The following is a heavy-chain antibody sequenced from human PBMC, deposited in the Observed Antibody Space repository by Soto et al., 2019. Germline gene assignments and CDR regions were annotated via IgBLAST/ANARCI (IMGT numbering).Heavy chain of an antibody. D-gene: IGHD3-9*01. CDR2: INPSGGST. J-gene: IGHJ4*02. CDR1: GYTFTSYY. Sequence: GASVKVSCKASGYTFTSYYMHWVRQAPGQGLEWMGIINPSGGSTSYAQKFQGRVTMTRDTSTSTVYMELSSLRSEDTAVYYCARSAGTTRVVLRYFDYDYWGQGTLVTVSS. CDR3: ARSAGTTRVVLRYFDYDY. V-gene: IGHV1-46*01.